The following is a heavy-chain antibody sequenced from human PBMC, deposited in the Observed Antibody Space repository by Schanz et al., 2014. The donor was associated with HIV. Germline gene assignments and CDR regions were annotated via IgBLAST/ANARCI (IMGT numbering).Heavy chain of an antibody. J-gene: IGHJ4*02. CDR2: ISGSSTYI. Sequence: VQLVESGGGLVKPGGSLRLSCAASGFTFSTYSMNWVRQAPGKGLEWVSSISGSSTYIYYADLVKGRFTISRDNAKKSLYLQMNSLRAEDTAVYYCARDRISTVGAPHFDHWGQGTLVTVSS. CDR1: GFTFSTYS. D-gene: IGHD1-26*01. V-gene: IGHV3-21*01. CDR3: ARDRISTVGAPHFDH.